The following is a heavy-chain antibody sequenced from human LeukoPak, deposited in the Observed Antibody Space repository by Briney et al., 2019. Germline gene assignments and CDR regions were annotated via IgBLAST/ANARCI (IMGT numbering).Heavy chain of an antibody. Sequence: PGGSLRLSCTASGFTVTNNFMTWVRQAPGKGLQWVSLIHSGDTTYYADSVRGRFTISRDNSKNSLYLQMNGLRAEDTAVYYCARVVGEMTVVTAGNSWFDSWGQGTLVTVPS. J-gene: IGHJ5*01. CDR1: GFTVTNNF. CDR3: ARVVGEMTVVTAGNSWFDS. V-gene: IGHV3-53*01. CDR2: IHSGDTT. D-gene: IGHD1-26*01.